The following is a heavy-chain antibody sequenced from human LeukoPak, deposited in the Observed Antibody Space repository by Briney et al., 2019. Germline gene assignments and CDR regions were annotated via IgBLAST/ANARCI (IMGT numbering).Heavy chain of an antibody. CDR1: GGSFSGYY. Sequence: SETLSLTCAVYGGSFSGYYWSWIRQPPGKGLEWIGEINHSGSTNYNPSLKSRVTISVDTSKNQFSLKLSSVAAADTAVYYCARSGYYYVGNWFDPWGQGTLVTVSS. CDR2: INHSGST. J-gene: IGHJ5*02. D-gene: IGHD3-22*01. V-gene: IGHV4-34*01. CDR3: ARSGYYYVGNWFDP.